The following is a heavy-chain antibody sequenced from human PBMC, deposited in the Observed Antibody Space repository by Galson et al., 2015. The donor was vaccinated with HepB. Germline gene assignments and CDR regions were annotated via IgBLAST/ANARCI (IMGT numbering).Heavy chain of an antibody. D-gene: IGHD2-2*01. CDR1: GYTFTSYD. J-gene: IGHJ6*03. V-gene: IGHV1-8*01. Sequence: SVKVSCKASGYTFTSYDINWVRQATGQGLEWMGWMNPNSGNTGYAQKFQGRVTVTRNTSISTAYMELNSLRSEDTGVDYGARAKAGLLSCTSFPSYYFYKGVWGKGTTVTVSS. CDR2: MNPNSGNT. CDR3: ARAKAGLLSCTSFPSYYFYKGV.